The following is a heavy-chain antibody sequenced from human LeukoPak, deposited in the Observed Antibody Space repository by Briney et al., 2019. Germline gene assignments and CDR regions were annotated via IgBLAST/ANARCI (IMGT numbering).Heavy chain of an antibody. CDR1: GFTFSSYW. D-gene: IGHD2-15*01. J-gene: IGHJ6*02. Sequence: GGSLRLSCAASGFTFSSYWMHWVHQAPGKGLVWVSRINSAGSSTSYADSVQGRVTISRDNAKNTLYVQMNSLRAEDTAVYYCARRLVVAATPCYYYGMDVWGQGTTVTVSS. CDR3: ARRLVVAATPCYYYGMDV. CDR2: INSAGSST. V-gene: IGHV3-74*01.